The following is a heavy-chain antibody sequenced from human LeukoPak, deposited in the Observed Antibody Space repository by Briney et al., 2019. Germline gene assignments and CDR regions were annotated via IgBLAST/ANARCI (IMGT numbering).Heavy chain of an antibody. CDR1: GYTFTSYG. D-gene: IGHD3-16*02. CDR3: ARHPPNYDYVWGSYPEGDY. J-gene: IGHJ4*02. Sequence: ASVKVSCKASGYTFTSYGISWVRQAPGQGLEWMGWISAYNGNTNYAQKLQGRVTMTTDTSTSTAYMELRSLRSDDTAVYYCARHPPNYDYVWGSYPEGDYWGQGTLVTVSS. CDR2: ISAYNGNT. V-gene: IGHV1-18*01.